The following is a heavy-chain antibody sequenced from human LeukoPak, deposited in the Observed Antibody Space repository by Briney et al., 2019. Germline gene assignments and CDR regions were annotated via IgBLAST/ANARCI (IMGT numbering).Heavy chain of an antibody. D-gene: IGHD1-7*01. CDR1: GGSISSGGYY. Sequence: PSETLSLTCTVSGGSISSGGYYWSWIRQHPGKGLEWIGYIYYSGSTYYNPSLKSRVTISVDTSKNQFSLKLSSVTAADTAVYSCASTNWNYAWAGFDYWGQGTLVTVSS. V-gene: IGHV4-31*03. CDR3: ASTNWNYAWAGFDY. CDR2: IYYSGST. J-gene: IGHJ4*02.